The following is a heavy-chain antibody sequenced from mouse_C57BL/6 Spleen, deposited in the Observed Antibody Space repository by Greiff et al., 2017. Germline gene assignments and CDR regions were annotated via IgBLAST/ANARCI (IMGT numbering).Heavy chain of an antibody. J-gene: IGHJ1*03. V-gene: IGHV1-53*01. D-gene: IGHD1-1*01. CDR3: ARYGSSLYWYFDV. Sequence: QVQLKQPGTELVKPGASVKLSCNASGYTFTSYWMHWVKQRPGQGLEWIGNINPSNGGTNYNEKFKSKATLTVDKSSSTASMQLSSLTSEDSAVYFCARYGSSLYWYFDVWGTGTTVTVSS. CDR1: GYTFTSYW. CDR2: INPSNGGT.